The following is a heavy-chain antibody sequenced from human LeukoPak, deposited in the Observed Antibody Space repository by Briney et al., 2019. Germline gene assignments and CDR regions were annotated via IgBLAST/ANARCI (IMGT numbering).Heavy chain of an antibody. CDR3: ARDPGRTDH. J-gene: IGHJ4*02. V-gene: IGHV3-23*01. CDR1: GFTFSTYA. Sequence: GGSLRLSCAASGFTFSTYAMSWVRQAPEKGLEWVSGISGSGGSTYNADSVKGRFTISRDNAKNSLYLQMNSLGVEDTAVYYCARDPGRTDHWGQGTLVTVSS. CDR2: ISGSGGST.